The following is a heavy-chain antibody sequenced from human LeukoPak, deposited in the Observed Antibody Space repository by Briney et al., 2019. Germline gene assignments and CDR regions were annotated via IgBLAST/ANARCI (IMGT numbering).Heavy chain of an antibody. CDR2: ISNDGSNE. D-gene: IGHD4-23*01. V-gene: IGHV3-30*04. J-gene: IGHJ4*02. CDR3: ARAMDGGNSDYYFAF. Sequence: GRSLRLSCAASGFTFSSYAVLWVRQAPGKGLDWVAFISNDGSNEYYADSVKGRFTISRDNSKNTVYLQMNSLRAEDTAVYFCARAMDGGNSDYYFAFWGQGTLVAVSS. CDR1: GFTFSSYA.